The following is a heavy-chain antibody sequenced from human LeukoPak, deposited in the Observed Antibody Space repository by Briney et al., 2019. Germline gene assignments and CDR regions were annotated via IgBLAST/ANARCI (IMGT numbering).Heavy chain of an antibody. Sequence: GGSLRLSCAASGFTFSSYAMNWVRQAPGKGLEWVSSISSSSSYIYYADSVKGRFTISRDNAKNSLYLQMNSLRAEDTAVYYCARDFTYYDFWSGYSSRFDPWGQGTLVTVSS. J-gene: IGHJ5*02. D-gene: IGHD3-3*01. CDR3: ARDFTYYDFWSGYSSRFDP. CDR2: ISSSSSYI. V-gene: IGHV3-21*01. CDR1: GFTFSSYA.